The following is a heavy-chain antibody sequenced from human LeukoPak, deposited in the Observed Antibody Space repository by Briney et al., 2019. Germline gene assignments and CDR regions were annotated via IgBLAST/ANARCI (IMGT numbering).Heavy chain of an antibody. CDR2: YFATGST. Sequence: SETLSLTCTVSGASFDSHYWTWVRQTPDKRLEWIGYYFATGSTDYNPSLKSRVTMSVDRSKNHFFLRLNSVTAADTAVYYCVRTGWELLTTWGPGTLVTVSS. J-gene: IGHJ4*02. V-gene: IGHV4-59*11. CDR1: GASFDSHY. D-gene: IGHD1-1*01. CDR3: VRTGWELLTT.